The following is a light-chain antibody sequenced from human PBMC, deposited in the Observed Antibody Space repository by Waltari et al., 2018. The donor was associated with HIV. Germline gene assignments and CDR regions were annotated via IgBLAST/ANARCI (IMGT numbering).Light chain of an antibody. CDR3: QQYYTYPFT. Sequence: DIQVTQSPSSLSASVGDRVTITCRASQGVGNSLAWFHQRPGKAAQPLIYAAYSLQSGVPTKFSGSGSGTDFTLTISILQPEDLGTYYCQQYYTYPFTFGPRTKVDIK. CDR2: AAY. V-gene: IGKV1-16*02. J-gene: IGKJ3*01. CDR1: QGVGNS.